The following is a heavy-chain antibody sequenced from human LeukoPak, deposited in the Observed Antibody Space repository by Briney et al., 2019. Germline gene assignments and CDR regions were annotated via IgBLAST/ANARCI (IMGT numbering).Heavy chain of an antibody. D-gene: IGHD5-24*01. V-gene: IGHV1-46*01. J-gene: IGHJ4*02. CDR2: INPRGGST. Sequence: VASVKVSCKASGYTFSSYFMHWVRQAPGQGLEWMGIINPRGGSTSYAQKFQGRVTTTRDTSTSTVYMELSSLRSEDTAVYYCARDVEMAKYYFDYWGQGTLVTVSS. CDR1: GYTFSSYF. CDR3: ARDVEMAKYYFDY.